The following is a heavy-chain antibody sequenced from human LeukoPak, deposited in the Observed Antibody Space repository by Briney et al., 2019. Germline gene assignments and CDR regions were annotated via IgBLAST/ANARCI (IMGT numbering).Heavy chain of an antibody. Sequence: SGGSLRLSCAASGFSFSTQWMSWVRQAPGKGLEWVANVKQDGSEKYYVDSVKGRFTISRDNAKNSLYLQMNSLRAEDTAVYYCARDLAVLRYFDWLWDYWGQGTLVTVSS. CDR2: VKQDGSEK. J-gene: IGHJ4*02. D-gene: IGHD3-9*01. CDR1: GFSFSTQW. CDR3: ARDLAVLRYFDWLWDY. V-gene: IGHV3-7*01.